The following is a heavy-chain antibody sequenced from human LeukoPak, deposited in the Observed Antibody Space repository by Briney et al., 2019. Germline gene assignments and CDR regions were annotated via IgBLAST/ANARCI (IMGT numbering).Heavy chain of an antibody. Sequence: PGRSLRLSCAASGFTFSSYGMHWVRQAPGKGLEWVANIKQDGSEKHYVDSVKGRFTVSRDNAKNSLYLQMNSLRADDTAVYYCARGFGITFWGQGTLVTVSS. CDR2: IKQDGSEK. D-gene: IGHD3-16*01. CDR3: ARGFGITF. V-gene: IGHV3-7*03. CDR1: GFTFSSYG. J-gene: IGHJ4*02.